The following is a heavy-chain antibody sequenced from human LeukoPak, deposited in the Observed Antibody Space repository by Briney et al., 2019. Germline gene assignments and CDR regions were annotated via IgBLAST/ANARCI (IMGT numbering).Heavy chain of an antibody. V-gene: IGHV1-69*13. J-gene: IGHJ4*02. CDR2: IIPIFGTA. CDR1: GGTFSSYA. D-gene: IGHD3-10*01. Sequence: GASVKVSCKASGGTFSSYAISWVRQAPGQGLEWMGGIIPIFGTANYAQKFQGRVTITADESTSTAYMELSSLGSEDTAVYYCARPRRIQGAQPFDYWGQGTLVTVSS. CDR3: ARPRRIQGAQPFDY.